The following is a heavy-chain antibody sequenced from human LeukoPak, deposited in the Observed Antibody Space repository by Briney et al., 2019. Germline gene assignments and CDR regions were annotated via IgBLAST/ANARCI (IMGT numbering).Heavy chain of an antibody. D-gene: IGHD4-17*01. CDR1: GVNFSSYW. J-gene: IGHJ4*02. CDR2: IKQDGSEE. Sequence: PGGSLRLSCAVSGVNFSSYWMSWVRQAPGKGLEWVANIKQDGSEEYYVDSVKGRFTISRDNSKNTLYLQMNSLRAEDTAVYYCAKDPRVTITVTFYFEYWGQGTLVTVSS. V-gene: IGHV3-7*03. CDR3: AKDPRVTITVTFYFEY.